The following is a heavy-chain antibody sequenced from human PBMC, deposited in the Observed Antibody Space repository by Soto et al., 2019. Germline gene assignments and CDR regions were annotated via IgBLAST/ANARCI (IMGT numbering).Heavy chain of an antibody. CDR3: ADLARDGYYLP. J-gene: IGHJ5*02. CDR2: IKNEAYSYTT. D-gene: IGHD1-26*01. CDR1: GFSLSDHY. V-gene: IGHV3-72*01. Sequence: EVQLVASGGGLVQPGGSLRLSCAASGFSLSDHYMDWVRQAPGKGLEWVGRIKNEAYSYTTDYAASVKGRFTISRDDSKNSLDLQMNRLKTGEPGMEYRADLARDGYYLPWGQGTLINVSS.